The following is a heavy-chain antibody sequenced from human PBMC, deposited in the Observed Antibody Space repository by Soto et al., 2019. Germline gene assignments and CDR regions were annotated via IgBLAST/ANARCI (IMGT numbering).Heavy chain of an antibody. D-gene: IGHD4-17*01. Sequence: HPGGSLRLSCAASGFTFSSYDMHWVRQATGKGLEWVSAIGTAGDTYYPGSVKGRFTISRENAKNSLYLQMNSLRAEDTAVYYCARAGYGDYFYYYYYGMDVWGQGTTVTVSS. V-gene: IGHV3-13*01. CDR3: ARAGYGDYFYYYYYGMDV. CDR2: IGTAGDT. CDR1: GFTFSSYD. J-gene: IGHJ6*02.